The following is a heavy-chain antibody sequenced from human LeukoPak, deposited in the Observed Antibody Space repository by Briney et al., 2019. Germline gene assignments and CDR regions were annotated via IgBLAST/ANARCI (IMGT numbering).Heavy chain of an antibody. D-gene: IGHD6-19*01. Sequence: GGSLRLSCTASGFTFSSYWMHWVRQAPGKGLEWVANIREDGSEKYYVDSVKGRFTISRDNAKNSLYLQMNSLRAEDTGVFYCARDRNIKYRSGYYDAFDIWGQGQWSPSPQ. J-gene: IGHJ3*02. V-gene: IGHV3-7*04. CDR3: ARDRNIKYRSGYYDAFDI. CDR2: IREDGSEK. CDR1: GFTFSSYW.